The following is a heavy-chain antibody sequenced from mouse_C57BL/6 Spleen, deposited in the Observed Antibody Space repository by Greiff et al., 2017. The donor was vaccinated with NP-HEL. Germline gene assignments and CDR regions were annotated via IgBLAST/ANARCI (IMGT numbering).Heavy chain of an antibody. CDR3: ARWETGYWYFDV. J-gene: IGHJ1*03. D-gene: IGHD4-1*01. CDR2: INPSTGGT. CDR1: GYSFTGYY. V-gene: IGHV1-43*01. Sequence: EVQRVESGPELVKPGASVKISCKASGYSFTGYYMHWVKQSSEKSLEWIGEINPSTGGTSYNQKFKGKATLTVDKSSSTAYMQLKSLTSEDSAVYYCARWETGYWYFDVWGTGTTVTVSS.